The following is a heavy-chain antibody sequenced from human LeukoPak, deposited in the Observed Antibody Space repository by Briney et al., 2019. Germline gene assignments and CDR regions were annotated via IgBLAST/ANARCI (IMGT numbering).Heavy chain of an antibody. D-gene: IGHD4-17*01. CDR1: GFTFSSYA. J-gene: IGHJ4*02. CDR3: AKDREHDYGDYVEARFDY. CDR2: ISSNGGST. V-gene: IGHV3-64*04. Sequence: GGSLRLSCAASGFTFSSYAMHWVRQAPGKGLEYVSAISSNGGSTYYADSVKGRFTISRDNSKNTLYLQMNSLRAEDTAVYYCAKDREHDYGDYVEARFDYWGQGTLVTVSS.